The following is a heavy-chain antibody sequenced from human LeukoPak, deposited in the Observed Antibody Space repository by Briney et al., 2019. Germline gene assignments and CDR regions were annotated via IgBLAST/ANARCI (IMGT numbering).Heavy chain of an antibody. V-gene: IGHV1-8*02. CDR2: MNPNSGNT. CDR1: GYTFTGYY. Sequence: ASVKVSCKASGYTFTGYYMHWVRQAPGQGLEWMGWMNPNSGNTGYAQKFQGRVTMTRNTSISTAYMELSSLRSEDTAVYYCARDSSGWYHWFDPWGQGTLVTVSP. CDR3: ARDSSGWYHWFDP. D-gene: IGHD6-19*01. J-gene: IGHJ5*02.